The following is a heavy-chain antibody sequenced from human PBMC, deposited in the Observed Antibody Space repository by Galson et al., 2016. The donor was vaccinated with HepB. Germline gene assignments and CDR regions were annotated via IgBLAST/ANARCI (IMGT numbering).Heavy chain of an antibody. CDR1: GFTVTNAW. CDR3: TTVGIALPNTDH. V-gene: IGHV3-15*01. D-gene: IGHD6-13*01. CDR2: IRSKTDGGTT. J-gene: IGHJ4*02. Sequence: SLRLSCAASGFTVTNAWMSWVRQAPGKGLEWVGSIRSKTDGGTTDYGAPGKGRITISRDDSKNTLYLQINNLKTEDTAVYYCTTVGIALPNTDHWGQGTVVTVSS.